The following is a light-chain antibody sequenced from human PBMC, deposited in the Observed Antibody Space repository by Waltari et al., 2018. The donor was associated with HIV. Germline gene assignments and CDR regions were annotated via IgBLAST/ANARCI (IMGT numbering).Light chain of an antibody. J-gene: IGLJ3*02. CDR2: EVS. CDR3: SSYTTGSSWV. Sequence: QSALTQPASVSGSPGQSITISCTGTSSDVGGYNYVSWYQQHPGKAPKHMIYEVSNRPSGVSHRFSGSKSGNTASLTISGLQAEDEADYYCSSYTTGSSWVFGGGTTLTVL. V-gene: IGLV2-14*01. CDR1: SSDVGGYNY.